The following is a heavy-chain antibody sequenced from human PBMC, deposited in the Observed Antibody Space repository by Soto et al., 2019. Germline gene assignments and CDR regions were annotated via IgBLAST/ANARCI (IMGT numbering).Heavy chain of an antibody. J-gene: IGHJ4*02. V-gene: IGHV1-46*01. D-gene: IGHD6-13*01. Sequence: QVQLVQSGAEVRKPGASVKVSCRTSGYTFTHYYVPSVRQAPGQGLEWLGIINPASGSTNYAHEFQGRVTLTMDTSTTTVYMELSVLRAEDTAIFYCARDLAAGDHWGQGTLVTVSS. CDR1: GYTFTHYY. CDR3: ARDLAAGDH. CDR2: INPASGST.